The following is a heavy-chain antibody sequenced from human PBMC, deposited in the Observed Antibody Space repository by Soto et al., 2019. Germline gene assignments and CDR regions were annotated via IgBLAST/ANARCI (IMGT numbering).Heavy chain of an antibody. CDR1: GGSISSYY. CDR2: IYYSGST. CDR3: ARGWEQWLVRYFDY. J-gene: IGHJ4*02. D-gene: IGHD6-19*01. V-gene: IGHV4-59*01. Sequence: SETLSLTCTVSGGSISSYYWSWIRQPPGKGLEWIGYIYYSGSTNYNPSLKSRVTISVDTSKNQFSLKLSSVTAADTAVYYCARGWEQWLVRYFDYWGQGTLVTVSS.